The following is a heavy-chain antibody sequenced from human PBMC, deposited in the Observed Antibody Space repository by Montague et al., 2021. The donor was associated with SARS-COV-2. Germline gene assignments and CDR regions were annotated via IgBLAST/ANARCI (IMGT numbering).Heavy chain of an antibody. CDR1: GGSISIYY. V-gene: IGHV4-4*07. J-gene: IGHJ4*02. CDR3: ARDVVAAPGTFDY. Sequence: SETLSLTCTVPGGSISIYYWSWIRQPAGKGLEWIGRVSASGSTNYNPSLNSRVTMSVDTSKKQFSLRLSPVTAADTAVYYCARDVVAAPGTFDYWGQGTLVTVSS. D-gene: IGHD6-13*01. CDR2: VSASGST.